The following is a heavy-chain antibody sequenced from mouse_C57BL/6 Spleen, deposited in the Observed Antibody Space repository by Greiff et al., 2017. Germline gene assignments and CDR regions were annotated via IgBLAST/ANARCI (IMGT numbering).Heavy chain of an antibody. CDR3: ARGSKSSFDY. V-gene: IGHV5-6*01. CDR1: GFTFSSYG. J-gene: IGHJ2*01. D-gene: IGHD1-1*01. Sequence: DVLLVESGGDLVKPGGSLKLSCAASGFTFSSYGMSWVRQTPDKRLEWVATISSGGSYTYYPDSVKGRFTISRDNAKNTLYLQLSSLKSEDTAMYYCARGSKSSFDYWGKGTTLTVSS. CDR2: ISSGGSYT.